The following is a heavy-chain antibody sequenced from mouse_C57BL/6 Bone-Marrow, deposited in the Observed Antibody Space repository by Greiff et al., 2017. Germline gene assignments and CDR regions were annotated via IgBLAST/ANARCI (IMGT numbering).Heavy chain of an antibody. CDR1: GFTFSSYA. CDR3: ARSWFAY. CDR2: ISDGGSYT. V-gene: IGHV5-4*03. J-gene: IGHJ3*01. Sequence: EVKLVESGGGLVKPGGSLKLSCAASGFTFSSYAMSWVRQTPEKRLEWVATISDGGSYTYYPDNVKGRFTISRDNAKNNLYLQMSHLKSEDTAMYYCARSWFAYWCQGTLVTVSA.